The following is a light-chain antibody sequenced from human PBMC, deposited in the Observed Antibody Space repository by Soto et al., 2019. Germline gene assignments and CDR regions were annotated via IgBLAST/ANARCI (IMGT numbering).Light chain of an antibody. Sequence: QSALTQPASVSGSPGQSITISCTGTSSDVGTYNFVSWYRQHPVKAPILIIFDVSSRPSGFSNRFSGSKSGNTASLTISGVQAEDEADYYCSSYANSDTVIFGGGTKVTVL. V-gene: IGLV2-14*01. J-gene: IGLJ2*01. CDR2: DVS. CDR3: SSYANSDTVI. CDR1: SSDVGTYNF.